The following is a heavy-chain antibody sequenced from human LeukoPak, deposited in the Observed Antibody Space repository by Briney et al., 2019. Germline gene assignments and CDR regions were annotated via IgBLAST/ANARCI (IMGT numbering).Heavy chain of an antibody. J-gene: IGHJ4*02. CDR3: ARARTYYYDSSGYYYFDY. CDR1: EFTFDDYG. D-gene: IGHD3-22*01. CDR2: INWNGGST. Sequence: GGSLRLSCAASEFTFDDYGMSWVRQAPGKGLEWVSGINWNGGSTGYADSVKGRFTISRDNAKNSLYLQMNSLRAEDTALYYCARARTYYYDSSGYYYFDYWGQGTLVTVSS. V-gene: IGHV3-20*04.